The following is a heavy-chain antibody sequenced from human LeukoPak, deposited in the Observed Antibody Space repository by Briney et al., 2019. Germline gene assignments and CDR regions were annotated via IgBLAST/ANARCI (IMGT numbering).Heavy chain of an antibody. V-gene: IGHV3-7*01. D-gene: IGHD6-19*01. CDR3: ARVYGSGWYSKFDY. CDR1: GFTFSSYW. J-gene: IGHJ4*02. Sequence: PGGSLRLSCAASGFTFSSYWMSWVRQAPGKGLEWVANIKQDGSEKYYVDSVKGRFTISRDNAKNSLYLQMNSLRAEDTAVYYCARVYGSGWYSKFDYWGQGTLVTVSS. CDR2: IKQDGSEK.